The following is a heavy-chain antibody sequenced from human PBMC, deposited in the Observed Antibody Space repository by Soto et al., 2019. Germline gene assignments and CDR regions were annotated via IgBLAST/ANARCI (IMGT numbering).Heavy chain of an antibody. J-gene: IGHJ4*02. D-gene: IGHD6-19*01. Sequence: GGSLRLSCAASGFTFSSYAMHWVRQAPGKGLEWVAVISYDGSNKYYADSVKGRFTISRDNSKNTLYLQMNSLRAEDTAVYYCARDRSHSGWYVTPGYWGQGTLVTVSS. CDR2: ISYDGSNK. CDR3: ARDRSHSGWYVTPGY. CDR1: GFTFSSYA. V-gene: IGHV3-30-3*01.